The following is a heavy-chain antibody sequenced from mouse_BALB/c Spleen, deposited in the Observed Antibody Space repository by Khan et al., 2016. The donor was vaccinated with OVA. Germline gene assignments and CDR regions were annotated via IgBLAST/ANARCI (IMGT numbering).Heavy chain of an antibody. CDR2: ISTYYGDA. V-gene: IGHV1S137*01. J-gene: IGHJ3*01. CDR3: ARGGRFAY. Sequence: QVQLQQPGAELVRPGVSVKISCKGSGYTFTDYAMHWVKQSHAKSLEWIGIISTYYGDADYNHKFQGKASMTVDKSSSTDYMELARLTSEDSAIDYCARGGRFAYWGQGTLVTVSA. CDR1: GYTFTDYA. D-gene: IGHD1-1*02.